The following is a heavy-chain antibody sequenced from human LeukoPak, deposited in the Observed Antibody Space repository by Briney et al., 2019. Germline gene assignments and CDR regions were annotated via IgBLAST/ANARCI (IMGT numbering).Heavy chain of an antibody. Sequence: PGGSLRLSCAASGFTLSSYARSWVRQAPGKGLEWVSAISGSGGSTYYADSVKGRFTISRDNSKNTLYLQMNSLRAEDTAVYYCARDYCSGGSCPIDSWGRGTLVTVSS. CDR3: ARDYCSGGSCPIDS. V-gene: IGHV3-23*01. D-gene: IGHD2-15*01. J-gene: IGHJ4*02. CDR1: GFTLSSYA. CDR2: ISGSGGST.